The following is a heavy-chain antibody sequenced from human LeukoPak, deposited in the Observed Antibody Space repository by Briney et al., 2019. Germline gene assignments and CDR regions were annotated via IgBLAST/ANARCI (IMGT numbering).Heavy chain of an antibody. D-gene: IGHD1-26*01. CDR1: GLTFDDYG. V-gene: IGHV3-20*04. J-gene: IGHJ4*02. Sequence: PGGSLRLSCAASGLTFDDYGMSWVRQVPGKGVEWVSGINWNGGSTGYADSVKGRFAISRDNAKNSLYLQMNSLRAEDTALYYCARIKSSGNYSPFDYWGQGALLTVSS. CDR3: ARIKSSGNYSPFDY. CDR2: INWNGGST.